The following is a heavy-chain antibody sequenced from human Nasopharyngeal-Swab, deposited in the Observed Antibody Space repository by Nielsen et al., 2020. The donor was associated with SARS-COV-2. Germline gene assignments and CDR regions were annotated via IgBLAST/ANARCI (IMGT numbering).Heavy chain of an antibody. CDR3: ARQAHGDGYNF. CDR2: IYPGDSDT. V-gene: IGHV5-51*01. D-gene: IGHD5-24*01. J-gene: IGHJ4*02. CDR1: CCIRFICSW. Sequence: KVSCIGSCCIRFICSWIGWVRQPPGKGLEWMGIIYPGDSDTRYSPSFQGQVTISADKSISTAYLQWSSLKASDTAMYYCARQAHGDGYNFWGQGTLVTVSS.